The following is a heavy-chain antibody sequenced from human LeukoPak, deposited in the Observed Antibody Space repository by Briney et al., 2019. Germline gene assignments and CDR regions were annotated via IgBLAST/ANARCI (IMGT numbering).Heavy chain of an antibody. CDR1: GFTFSSYG. V-gene: IGHV3-33*01. CDR2: IWSDGSTK. Sequence: GGSLRLSCVASGFTFSSYGMHWVRQAPGKGLEWVAIIWSDGSTKYYVGSVKGRFTISRVSSKSTLYLQMNSLRAEDTAVYYCARDAATSVGMPHYWGQGTVVTVSS. CDR3: ARDAATSVGMPHY. D-gene: IGHD2-2*01. J-gene: IGHJ4*02.